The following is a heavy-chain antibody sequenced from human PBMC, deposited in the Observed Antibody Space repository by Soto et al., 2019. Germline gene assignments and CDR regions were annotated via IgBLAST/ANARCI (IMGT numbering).Heavy chain of an antibody. D-gene: IGHD2-15*01. CDR1: GGTFSSYA. CDR3: ARVVTVVKSFHYWYFDL. V-gene: IGHV1-69*12. J-gene: IGHJ2*01. CDR2: IIPIFGTA. Sequence: QVQLVQSGAEVKKPGSSVKVSCKASGGTFSSYAISWVRQAPGQGLEWMGGIIPIFGTANYAQKFQGRGTITEDESTSTAYMELSSLRSQDTAVYYCARVVTVVKSFHYWYFDLWGRGTLVTVSS.